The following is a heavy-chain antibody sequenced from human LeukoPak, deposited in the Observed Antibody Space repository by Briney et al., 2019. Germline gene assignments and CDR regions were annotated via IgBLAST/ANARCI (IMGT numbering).Heavy chain of an antibody. CDR3: AKCGDSRYYFDY. V-gene: IGHV3-23*01. CDR1: GFTFSSYA. D-gene: IGHD2-15*01. J-gene: IGHJ4*02. CDR2: IRGSGGST. Sequence: GGSLRLSCAASGFTFSSYAMHWVRQAPGKGLEWVSSIRGSGGSTYYADSVEGRFTISRDNSKNTLYLQMNSLRAEDTAVYYWAKCGDSRYYFDYWGQGTLVTVSS.